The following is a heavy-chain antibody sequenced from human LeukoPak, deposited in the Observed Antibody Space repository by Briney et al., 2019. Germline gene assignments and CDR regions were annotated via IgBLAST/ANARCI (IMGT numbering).Heavy chain of an antibody. Sequence: GGSLRLSCSASGFTFSPYAMYWVRQAPGKGREYVSGISNNGGSSFYADSVKGRFTISRDNSKNTLYLQMSSLRAEDTAVYYCVKITSVTGGDCWGQGTRLTVSS. V-gene: IGHV3-64D*09. CDR2: ISNNGGSS. D-gene: IGHD1-1*01. CDR1: GFTFSPYA. CDR3: VKITSVTGGDC. J-gene: IGHJ4*02.